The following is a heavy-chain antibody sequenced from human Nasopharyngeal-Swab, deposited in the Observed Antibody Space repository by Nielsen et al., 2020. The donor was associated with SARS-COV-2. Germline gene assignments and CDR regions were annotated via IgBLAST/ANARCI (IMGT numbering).Heavy chain of an antibody. Sequence: SETLSLTCTVSGGSISSYYWSWIRQPPGKGLEWIGYMYYSGSTKYNPSLKSRVTISVDRSKNQFSLNLTSVTAADTAVYYCARVALGSYLRGRGMDVWGQGTTVTVSS. D-gene: IGHD3-16*02. CDR1: GGSISSYY. CDR3: ARVALGSYLRGRGMDV. V-gene: IGHV4-59*01. J-gene: IGHJ6*02. CDR2: MYYSGST.